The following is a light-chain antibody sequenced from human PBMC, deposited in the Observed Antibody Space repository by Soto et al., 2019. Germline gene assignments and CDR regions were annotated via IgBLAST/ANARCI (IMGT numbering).Light chain of an antibody. V-gene: IGKV2-28*01. CDR2: LGS. Sequence: DIVMTQPPLSLPVTPGEPASISCRSRQSLLYSDGRNYLDWYLQKPGQSPQLLIYLGSNRASGVPDRFSGSGSGTDFTLKISRVEAEDAGVYYCMQGRQTPPTLGQGTKVDIK. CDR1: QSLLYSDGRNY. CDR3: MQGRQTPPT. J-gene: IGKJ1*01.